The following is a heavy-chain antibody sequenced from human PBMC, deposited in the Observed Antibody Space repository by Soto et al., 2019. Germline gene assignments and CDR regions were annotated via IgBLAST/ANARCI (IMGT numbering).Heavy chain of an antibody. CDR3: TRDAGSDIVVVVAANIAFDI. Sequence: GGSLRLACTASGFTFGGYAMSRFRQAPGKGLEWVGFIRSKAYGGTTEYAASVKGRFTISRDDSKSIAYLQMNSLKTEDTAVYYCTRDAGSDIVVVVAANIAFDIWGQGTMVTVSS. CDR2: IRSKAYGGTT. V-gene: IGHV3-49*03. J-gene: IGHJ3*02. D-gene: IGHD2-15*01. CDR1: GFTFGGYA.